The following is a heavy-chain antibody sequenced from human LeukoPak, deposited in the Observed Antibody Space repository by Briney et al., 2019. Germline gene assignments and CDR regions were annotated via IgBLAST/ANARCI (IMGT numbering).Heavy chain of an antibody. CDR2: IWYDGSNK. V-gene: IGHV3-33*01. Sequence: PGRSLRLSCAASGFTFRSYGMHWVRQAPGKGLEWVSIIWYDGSNKYYADSVRGRFTISRDNSKNTLYLQMNSLRVEDTAVYYCATGNEYYFDHWGQGTLVTVSS. J-gene: IGHJ4*02. D-gene: IGHD1-14*01. CDR3: ATGNEYYFDH. CDR1: GFTFRSYG.